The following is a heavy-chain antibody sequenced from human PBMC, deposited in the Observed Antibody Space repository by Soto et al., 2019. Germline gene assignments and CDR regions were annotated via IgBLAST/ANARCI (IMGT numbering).Heavy chain of an antibody. CDR2: IYYSGST. V-gene: IGHV4-59*01. D-gene: IGHD1-26*01. CDR3: ARLRWELPPDYYYYGMDV. J-gene: IGHJ6*02. Sequence: SETLSLTCTVSGGSISSYYWSWIRQPPGKGLEWIGYIYYSGSTNYNPSLKSRVTISVDTSKNQFSLKLSSVTAADTAVYYCARLRWELPPDYYYYGMDVWGQGTTVTV. CDR1: GGSISSYY.